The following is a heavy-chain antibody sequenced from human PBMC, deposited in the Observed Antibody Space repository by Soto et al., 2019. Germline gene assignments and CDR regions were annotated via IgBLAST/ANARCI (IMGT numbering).Heavy chain of an antibody. D-gene: IGHD1-26*01. J-gene: IGHJ3*02. V-gene: IGHV1-2*02. CDR1: GYTFINHY. Sequence: QEQLVQSGSEVKKPGASVRVSCKTSGYTFINHYIHWLRQAPGQGPEWMGWINPHSGDTRFAQDFQDRVTMTRDTSFNTAYMELSKLTSDDTAVFYCSVYDQWAPLHIWVQGTLVSVS. CDR3: SVYDQWAPLHI. CDR2: INPHSGDT.